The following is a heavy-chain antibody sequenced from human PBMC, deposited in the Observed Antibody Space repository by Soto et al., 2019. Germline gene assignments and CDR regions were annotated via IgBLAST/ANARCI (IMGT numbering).Heavy chain of an antibody. CDR3: AKRLFIRMALPPRRYSDY. CDR1: GFTFSSYA. V-gene: IGHV3-23*01. J-gene: IGHJ4*02. D-gene: IGHD2-21*02. CDR2: ISGSGGST. Sequence: GSLRLSCAASGFTFSSYAMSWVRQAPGKGLEWVSAISGSGGSTYYADSVKGRFTISRDNSKNTLYLQMNSLRAEDTAVYYCAKRLFIRMALPPRRYSDYWDPRPLVTV.